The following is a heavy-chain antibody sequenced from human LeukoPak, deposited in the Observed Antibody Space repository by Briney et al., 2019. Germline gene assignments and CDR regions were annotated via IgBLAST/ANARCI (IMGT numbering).Heavy chain of an antibody. CDR1: GGTFSSYA. Sequence: ASVKVSCKASGGTFSSYAISWVRQAPGQGLEWMGGIIPIFGTANYAQKFQGRVTITADESTSTAYMELSSLRSEDTAVYYCARGVGGRSSSWFDYWGQGTLVTVSS. CDR3: ARGVGGRSSSWFDY. CDR2: IIPIFGTA. V-gene: IGHV1-69*13. D-gene: IGHD6-13*01. J-gene: IGHJ4*02.